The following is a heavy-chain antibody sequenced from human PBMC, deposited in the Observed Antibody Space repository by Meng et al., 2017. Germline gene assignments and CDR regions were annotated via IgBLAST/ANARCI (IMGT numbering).Heavy chain of an antibody. CDR3: ARDGRSWD. J-gene: IGHJ4*02. CDR1: GGSNRSSNW. V-gene: IGHV4-4*02. Sequence: QVPGTGLVKASGAPSRTCAGSGGSNRSSNWWSWVRQPPGKGLEWIGEIYHSGSTNYNPSLKSRVTISVDKSKNQFSLKLSSVTAADTGVYYCARDGRSWDWGQGTLVTVSS. CDR2: IYHSGST. D-gene: IGHD7-27*01.